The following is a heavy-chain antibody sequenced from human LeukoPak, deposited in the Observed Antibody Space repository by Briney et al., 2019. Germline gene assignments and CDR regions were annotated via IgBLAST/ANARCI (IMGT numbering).Heavy chain of an antibody. CDR2: INWNGGST. CDR1: GFSFDDYG. J-gene: IGHJ4*02. V-gene: IGHV3-20*04. Sequence: GGSLRLSCAASGFSFDDYGMSWVRQAPGKGLEWVSGINWNGGSTGYADSVKGRFTISRDNAKNSLYLQMHSLRAEDTAVYYCARDSRLRYSISSGQFDFWGQGTLVTVSS. D-gene: IGHD6-6*01. CDR3: ARDSRLRYSISSGQFDF.